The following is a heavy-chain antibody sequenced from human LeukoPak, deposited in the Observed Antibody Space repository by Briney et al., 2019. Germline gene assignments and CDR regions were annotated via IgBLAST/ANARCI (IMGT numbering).Heavy chain of an antibody. V-gene: IGHV3-33*01. D-gene: IGHD3-3*01. Sequence: GGSLRLSCAASGFTFSNYGMHWVRQAPGKGLEWVAVIWYDGGNKYYADSVKGRFTISRDNSKNTLYLQMNSLRAEDTAVYYCARDRSGYANDAFDLWGQGTMVTVSS. CDR2: IWYDGGNK. CDR1: GFTFSNYG. CDR3: ARDRSGYANDAFDL. J-gene: IGHJ3*01.